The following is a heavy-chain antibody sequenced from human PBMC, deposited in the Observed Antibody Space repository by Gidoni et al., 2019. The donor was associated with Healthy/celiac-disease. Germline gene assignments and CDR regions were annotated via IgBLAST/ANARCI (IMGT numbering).Heavy chain of an antibody. CDR3: AKDFYGGNSGAFDM. Sequence: EVQRVESGGGVVQPGRSLRLSCAASGCNFDDYAMHWVRQAPGKGLEGVSGISWNSGSIGYADSVKGRFTISRDNAKNSLYLQMNSLRAEDMALYYCAKDFYGGNSGAFDMWGQGTMVTVSS. V-gene: IGHV3-9*03. D-gene: IGHD4-17*01. CDR1: GCNFDDYA. CDR2: ISWNSGSI. J-gene: IGHJ3*02.